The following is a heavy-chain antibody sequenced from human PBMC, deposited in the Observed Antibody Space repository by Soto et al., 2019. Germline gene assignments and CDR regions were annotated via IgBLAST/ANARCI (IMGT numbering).Heavy chain of an antibody. V-gene: IGHV1-8*01. D-gene: IGHD1-1*01. J-gene: IGHJ3*01. CDR3: ARARPLIGNAYVPNES. CDR2: MNPNSGNT. Sequence: ASVKVSCKASGYTFTSYDINWVRQATGQGLEWMGWMNPNSGNTGYAQKFQGRVTMTRNTSISTAYMELSSLRSEDTAVYYCARARPLIGNAYVPNESWGQGTMVTVSS. CDR1: GYTFTSYD.